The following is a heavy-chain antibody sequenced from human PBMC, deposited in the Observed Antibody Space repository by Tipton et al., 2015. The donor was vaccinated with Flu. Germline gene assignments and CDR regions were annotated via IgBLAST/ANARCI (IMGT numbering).Heavy chain of an antibody. CDR1: GGSISSGGYY. V-gene: IGHV4-31*03. D-gene: IGHD6-13*01. J-gene: IGHJ6*02. CDR2: IYYSGST. CDR3: AREGILYYYGMDV. Sequence: LRLTCTVSGGSISSGGYYWSWIRQHPGKGLEWIGYIYYSGSTYYNPSLKSRVTISVDTSKNQFSLKLSSVTAADTAVYYCAREGILYYYGMDVWGQGTTVTVSS.